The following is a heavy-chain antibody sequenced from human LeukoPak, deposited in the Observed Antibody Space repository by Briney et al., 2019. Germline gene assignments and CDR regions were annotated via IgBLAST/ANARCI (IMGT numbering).Heavy chain of an antibody. CDR2: ISWNSGSI. CDR1: GFTFDDYA. J-gene: IGHJ4*02. CDR3: ARDSHAPGIDMVSCYLDY. D-gene: IGHD1-26*01. V-gene: IGHV3-9*01. Sequence: GRSLRLSCAASGFTFDDYAIHWVRQAPGKGLEWVSLISWNSGSIDYADSVKGRFTISRDNSKNTLYLQMNSLSAEDTAVYYRARDSHAPGIDMVSCYLDYWGQGTLVTVSS.